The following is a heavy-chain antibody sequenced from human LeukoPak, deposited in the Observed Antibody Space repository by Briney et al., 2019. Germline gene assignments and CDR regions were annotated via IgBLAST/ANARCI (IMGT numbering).Heavy chain of an antibody. CDR3: AGSMAKYYFDY. J-gene: IGHJ4*02. Sequence: GGSLRLSCVASGFTFNNFAMNWVRQGPGEGLEWVSAISGTGSSTYYADSVKGRFTISRDNSKNTLYLQMNSLRAEDTAVYYCAGSMAKYYFDYWGQGTLVIVSS. D-gene: IGHD2/OR15-2a*01. CDR1: GFTFNNFA. V-gene: IGHV3-23*01. CDR2: ISGTGSST.